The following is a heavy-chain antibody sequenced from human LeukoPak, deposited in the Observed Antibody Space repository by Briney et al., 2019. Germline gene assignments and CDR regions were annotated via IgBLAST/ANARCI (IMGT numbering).Heavy chain of an antibody. CDR2: ISWNSGSI. CDR3: AKADRGYCSGGSCYFDY. Sequence: GGSLRLSCAASGFTFDDCAMHWVRQAPGKGLEWVSGISWNSGSIGYADSVKGRFTISRDNAKNSLYLQMNSLRAEDTALYYCAKADRGYCSGGSCYFDYWGQGTLVTVSS. CDR1: GFTFDDCA. V-gene: IGHV3-9*01. D-gene: IGHD2-15*01. J-gene: IGHJ4*02.